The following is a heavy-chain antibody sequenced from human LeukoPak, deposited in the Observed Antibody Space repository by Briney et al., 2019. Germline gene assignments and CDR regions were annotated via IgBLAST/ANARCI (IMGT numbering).Heavy chain of an antibody. V-gene: IGHV3-66*01. CDR3: ARSVLIRGVMDD. Sequence: QSGGSLRLSCAASGFTLSSYAMSWVRQAPGKGLEWVSLLYSAGHTYYADSVKGRFTISRDISKNTLYLQMDSLRAEDTAVYYCARSVLIRGVMDDWGQGTLVAVSS. CDR2: LYSAGHT. D-gene: IGHD3-10*01. J-gene: IGHJ4*02. CDR1: GFTLSSYA.